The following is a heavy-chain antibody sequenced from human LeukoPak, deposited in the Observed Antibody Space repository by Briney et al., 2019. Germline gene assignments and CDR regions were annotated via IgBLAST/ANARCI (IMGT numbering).Heavy chain of an antibody. J-gene: IGHJ4*02. CDR1: VFTFDDHG. D-gene: IGHD2-21*01. Sequence: GGSLRLSCVASVFTFDDHGMSLVRQAPGKGPEGVSGIKWNGGSTGYADSVKGQFTISRDNAKNSLHLQMNSLRAGDTAFYYCAKDGGDCGGDRCYVDYWGQGTLVTVSS. CDR2: IKWNGGST. V-gene: IGHV3-20*04. CDR3: AKDGGDCGGDRCYVDY.